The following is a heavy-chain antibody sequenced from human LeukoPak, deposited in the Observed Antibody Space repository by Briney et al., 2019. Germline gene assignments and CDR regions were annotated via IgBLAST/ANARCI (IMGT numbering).Heavy chain of an antibody. V-gene: IGHV1-18*04. CDR1: GYTFTGYY. D-gene: IGHD6-19*01. CDR2: ISVYNGNT. J-gene: IGHJ4*02. Sequence: GASVKVSCKASGYTFTGYYMHWVRQAPGQGLEWMGWISVYNGNTTYAQKLQGRVTMTTDTSTSTAYMELRSLTSDDTAVYYCARGTAGYSSGWYSRKPLDYWGQGTLVTVSS. CDR3: ARGTAGYSSGWYSRKPLDY.